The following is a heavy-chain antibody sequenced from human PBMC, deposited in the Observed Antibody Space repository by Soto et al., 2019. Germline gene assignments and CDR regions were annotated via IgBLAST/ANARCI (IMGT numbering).Heavy chain of an antibody. CDR2: IDPSDSYT. Sequence: KVSCKASGYTFTSYGISWVRQTPGQGLEWMGRIDPSDSYTNYSQSFQGHVTISADKSISTAYLQWSSLKASDTAMYYCARHVPNYYDSSGYYPTWYVWGQGTTVTVSS. D-gene: IGHD3-22*01. V-gene: IGHV5-10-1*01. CDR3: ARHVPNYYDSSGYYPTWYV. J-gene: IGHJ6*02. CDR1: GYTFTSYG.